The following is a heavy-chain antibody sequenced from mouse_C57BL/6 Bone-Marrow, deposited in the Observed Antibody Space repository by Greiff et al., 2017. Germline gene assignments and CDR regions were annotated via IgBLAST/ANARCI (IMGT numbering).Heavy chain of an antibody. CDR3: ARREGYDVLAY. J-gene: IGHJ3*01. D-gene: IGHD2-2*01. V-gene: IGHV1-69*01. CDR1: GYTFTSYW. CDR2: IDPSASYT. Sequence: VKLQQPGAELVMPGASVKLSCKASGYTFTSYWMHWVKQRPGQGLAWIGEIDPSASYTNYNQKFKGKSTLTVDKSSSTAYMQLSSLTSEDSAVYYCARREGYDVLAYWGQGTLVTVSA.